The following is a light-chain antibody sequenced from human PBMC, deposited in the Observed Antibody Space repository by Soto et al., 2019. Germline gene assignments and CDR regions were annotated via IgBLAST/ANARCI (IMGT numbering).Light chain of an antibody. CDR1: SNDVGGHDY. J-gene: IGLJ1*01. CDR3: ASYTSSSTLV. V-gene: IGLV2-14*03. CDR2: DVL. Sequence: QSARTQPASVSGSPGQSITISCTGTSNDVGGHDYVSWYQQHPGKAPKLVIYDVLSRPSGVSDRFSGSKSGHTASLTISGLRPEDEADYYCASYTSSSTLVFGTGTKLTVL.